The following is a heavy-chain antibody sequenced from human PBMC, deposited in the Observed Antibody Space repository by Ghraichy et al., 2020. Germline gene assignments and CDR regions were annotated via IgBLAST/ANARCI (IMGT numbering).Heavy chain of an antibody. J-gene: IGHJ4*02. Sequence: SVKVSCKASGYTFTTYYIHWVRQAPGQGLEWIGIINASGGSTTYARKFQGRVTMTIDTSTRTVYMELSNLRSEDTAVYYCARDGQEGAAASPKGGDYWGQGTLVTVSS. CDR3: ARDGQEGAAASPKGGDY. CDR2: INASGGST. D-gene: IGHD6-13*01. CDR1: GYTFTTYY. V-gene: IGHV1-46*03.